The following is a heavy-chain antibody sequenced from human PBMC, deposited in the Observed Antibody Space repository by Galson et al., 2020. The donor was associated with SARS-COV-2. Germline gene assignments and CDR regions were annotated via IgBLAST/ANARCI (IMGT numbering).Heavy chain of an antibody. CDR2: VSQSGST. J-gene: IGHJ1*01. V-gene: IGHV4-38-2*02. CDR1: GSSITSGGY. Sequence: SETLSLICTVSGSSITSGGYWGWIRQSPGQGLEWNGSVSQSGSTYYNPSLKSRVSVSVDTSKDQFSLKMTSVTAADTAFYFCARAGAGPITAQEYFRHWGQGTLVAVSS. D-gene: IGHD1-20*01. CDR3: ARAGAGPITAQEYFRH.